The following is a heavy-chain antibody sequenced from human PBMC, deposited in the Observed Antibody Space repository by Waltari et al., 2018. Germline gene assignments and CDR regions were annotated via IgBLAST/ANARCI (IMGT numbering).Heavy chain of an antibody. D-gene: IGHD3-22*01. CDR3: ARDGYYYDSSGYYGVGYYYMDV. CDR2: IYSGGST. V-gene: IGHV3-53*02. CDR1: GFTVSSNY. J-gene: IGHJ6*03. Sequence: EVQLVETGGGLIQPGGSLRLSCAASGFTVSSNYMSWVRQAPGKGLAWVSVIYSGGSTYYADSVKGRFTISRDNSKNTLYLQMNSLRAEDTAVYYCARDGYYYDSSGYYGVGYYYMDVWGKGTTVTVSS.